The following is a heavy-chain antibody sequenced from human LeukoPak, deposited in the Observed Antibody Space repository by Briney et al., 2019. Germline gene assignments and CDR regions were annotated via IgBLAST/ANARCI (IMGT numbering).Heavy chain of an antibody. V-gene: IGHV1-3*01. Sequence: ASVKVSCKASGYTFTSYAMHWVRQAPGQRLEWMGWINAGNGNTKYSQKFQGRVTITRDTSASTAYMELSSLRSEDTAVYYCARRESRGFYYYYGMDVWGQGTTVTVSS. D-gene: IGHD3-10*01. CDR3: ARRESRGFYYYYGMDV. CDR1: GYTFTSYA. CDR2: INAGNGNT. J-gene: IGHJ6*02.